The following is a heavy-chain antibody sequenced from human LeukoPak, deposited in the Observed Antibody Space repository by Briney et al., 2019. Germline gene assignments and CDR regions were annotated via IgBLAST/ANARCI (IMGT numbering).Heavy chain of an antibody. Sequence: KPGGSLRLSCAASGFTFSDYYMSWIRQAPGKGLEWVSYISSSGSTIYYADSVKGRFTISRDNAKNSLYLQMNSLRAEDTAVYYXXXXXXXXXSGSQTNHGGAYYYYYMDVWGKGTTVTISS. CDR1: GFTFSDYY. V-gene: IGHV3-11*01. CDR2: ISSSGSTI. D-gene: IGHD3-10*01. CDR3: XXXXXXXXSGSQTNHGGAYYYYYMDV. J-gene: IGHJ6*03.